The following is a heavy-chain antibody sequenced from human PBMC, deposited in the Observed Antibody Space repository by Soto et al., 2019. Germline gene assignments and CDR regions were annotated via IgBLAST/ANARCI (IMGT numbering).Heavy chain of an antibody. Sequence: QVQLVQSGAEVKKPGASVKVSCKASGYVFIRYGISWVRQAPGQGLEWMGWISRHNGNTNYAQKFQGRVIMTTDASSSTAYMELRSLRSDDTAVYYCVRDLDGSGSYYTDFWGKGTLVTVS. CDR2: ISRHNGNT. V-gene: IGHV1-18*04. D-gene: IGHD3-10*01. CDR1: GYVFIRYG. J-gene: IGHJ4*02. CDR3: VRDLDGSGSYYTDF.